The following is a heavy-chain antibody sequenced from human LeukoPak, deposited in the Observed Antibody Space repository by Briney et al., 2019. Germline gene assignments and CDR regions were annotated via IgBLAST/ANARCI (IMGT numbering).Heavy chain of an antibody. J-gene: IGHJ3*02. CDR3: ARSQSYRTLDAFDI. CDR2: IYSGGST. Sequence: GGSLRLSCAASGFTVSSNYMSWVRQAPGKGLEWVSVIYSGGSTYYADSVKGRFTISRDNSKNTLYLQMNSLRAEDTAVYYCARSQSYRTLDAFDIWGQGTMVTVSS. V-gene: IGHV3-66*01. CDR1: GFTVSSNY. D-gene: IGHD3-10*01.